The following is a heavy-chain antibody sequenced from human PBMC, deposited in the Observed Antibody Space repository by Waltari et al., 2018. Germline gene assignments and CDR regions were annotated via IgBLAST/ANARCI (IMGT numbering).Heavy chain of an antibody. CDR3: TRGAALMVMDY. V-gene: IGHV3-64*07. J-gene: IGHJ4*02. CDR1: GFTFRDYA. CDR2: VSSNGGSN. Sequence: EVQLVESGGGLVQPGGSLRLSCAASGFTFRDYAIHWVRQAPGKGLEFVSAVSSNGGSNSYAASVENRFIISRDSSNNTVYLQMGSLRPEDMAVYYCTRGAALMVMDYWGQGTLVTVSS. D-gene: IGHD5-18*01.